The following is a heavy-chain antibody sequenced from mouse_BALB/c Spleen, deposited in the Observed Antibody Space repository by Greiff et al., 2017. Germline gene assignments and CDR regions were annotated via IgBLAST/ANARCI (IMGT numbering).Heavy chain of an antibody. V-gene: IGHV5-6-4*01. CDR1: GFTFSSYT. Sequence: EVNVVESGGGLVKPGGSLKLSCAASGFTFSSYTMSWVRQTPEKRLEWVATISSGGSYTYYPDSVKGRFTISRDNAKNTLYLQMSSLKSEDTAMYYCTREGYYGSRAMDYWGQGTSVTVSS. J-gene: IGHJ4*01. CDR3: TREGYYGSRAMDY. D-gene: IGHD1-1*01. CDR2: ISSGGSYT.